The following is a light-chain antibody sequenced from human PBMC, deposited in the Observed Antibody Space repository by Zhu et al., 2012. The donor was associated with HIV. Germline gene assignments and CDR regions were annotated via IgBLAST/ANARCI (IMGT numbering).Light chain of an antibody. CDR2: AAS. CDR1: QGITNY. J-gene: IGKJ4*01. V-gene: IGKV1-9*01. Sequence: DIQLTQSPSFLSASVGDRVTITCRASQGITNYLAWYQQKPGKAPKLLIYAASTLQIGVPSRFRASGSGAEFTLTITSLQPEDFAIYYCQQLNSFPLTFGGGTKVGIK. CDR3: QQLNSFPLT.